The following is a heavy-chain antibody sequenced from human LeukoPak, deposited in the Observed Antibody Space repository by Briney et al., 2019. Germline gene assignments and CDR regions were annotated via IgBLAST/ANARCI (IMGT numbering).Heavy chain of an antibody. CDR1: GFTFSSYG. J-gene: IGHJ4*02. V-gene: IGHV3-33*06. Sequence: GGSLRLSCSPSGFTFSSYGMHRVRQPPANGLECGAVIWYDGRNKYHVDPVKRRLTNPRACSNHPLDLHVHTLSARDTTDYFWGKKPNGSGYYPFDSWGQGTLVTVSS. D-gene: IGHD3-22*01. CDR3: GKKPNGSGYYPFDS. CDR2: IWYDGRNK.